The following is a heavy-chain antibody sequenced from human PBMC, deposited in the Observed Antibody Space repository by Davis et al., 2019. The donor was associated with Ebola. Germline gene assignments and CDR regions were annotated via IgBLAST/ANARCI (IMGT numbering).Heavy chain of an antibody. CDR2: IYYSGST. J-gene: IGHJ4*02. V-gene: IGHV4-59*01. CDR1: GGSISSYY. CDR3: ARGTPYYFDY. D-gene: IGHD2-15*01. Sequence: PGGSLRLSCTVSGGSISSYYWSWIRQPPGKGLEWIGYIYYSGSTNYNPSLKSRVTISVDTSKNQFSLKLSSVTAADTAVYYCARGTPYYFDYWGQGTLVTVSS.